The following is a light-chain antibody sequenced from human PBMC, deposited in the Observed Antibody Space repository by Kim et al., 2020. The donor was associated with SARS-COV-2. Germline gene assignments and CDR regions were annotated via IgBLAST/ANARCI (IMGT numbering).Light chain of an antibody. CDR2: RSS. CDR1: NSNIGTKF. J-gene: IGLJ2*01. V-gene: IGLV1-47*02. CDR3: ASWDDSLSGWL. Sequence: QSALSQPPSVSGAPGQRVIISCSGSNSNIGTKFVSWYQQLPGTAPKLLIHRSSQRPSGVPDRFSGSKSGTSASLAITGLRSEDEADYYCASWDDSLSGWLFGGGTQLTVL.